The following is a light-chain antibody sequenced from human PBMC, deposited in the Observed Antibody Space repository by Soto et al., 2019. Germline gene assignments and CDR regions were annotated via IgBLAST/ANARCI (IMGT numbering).Light chain of an antibody. CDR2: EVT. CDR1: SSDVGAYNY. CDR3: TSYVGNNIWV. Sequence: QSVLTQPPSASGSPGQSVTISCTGTSSDVGAYNYVSWYQQYPGKAPKLMIYEVTKRPSGVPDRFSGSKSDNTASLTVSGLQAEDEADYYCTSYVGNNIWVFGGGTKVTVL. V-gene: IGLV2-8*01. J-gene: IGLJ3*02.